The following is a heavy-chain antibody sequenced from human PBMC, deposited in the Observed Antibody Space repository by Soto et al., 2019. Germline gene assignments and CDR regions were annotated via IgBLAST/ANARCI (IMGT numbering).Heavy chain of an antibody. CDR2: IFHSGST. CDR3: ARPLLLGGVSVRAFSI. V-gene: IGHV4-4*02. J-gene: IGHJ3*02. D-gene: IGHD3-16*02. CDR1: GGSVSSNNW. Sequence: QVQLQESGPGLVKPSETLSLTCGVSGGSVSSNNWWSWVRQSPGKGLEWIGEIFHSGSTNYNPSLKRRVTMSLDKTKNQFSLKLGPVTAADTAVYYCARPLLLGGVSVRAFSIWGQGTMVTVSS.